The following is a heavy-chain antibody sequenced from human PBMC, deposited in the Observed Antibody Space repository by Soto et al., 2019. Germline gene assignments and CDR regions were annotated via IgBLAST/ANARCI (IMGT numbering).Heavy chain of an antibody. CDR2: ISYDGSNK. J-gene: IGHJ4*02. CDR1: GFTFSSYG. V-gene: IGHV3-30*18. D-gene: IGHD1-26*01. Sequence: QVQLVESGGGVVQPGRSLRLSCAASGFTFSSYGMHWVRQAPGKGLEWVAVISYDGSNKYYADSVKCRFTVSRDNFKHTLDLQMNRLRAEDTAVYFCAKGRSGSCGTYFSYWGQGTLVTVSS. CDR3: AKGRSGSCGTYFSY.